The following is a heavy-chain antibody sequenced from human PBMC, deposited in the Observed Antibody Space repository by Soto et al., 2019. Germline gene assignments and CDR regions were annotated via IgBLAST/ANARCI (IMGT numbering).Heavy chain of an antibody. CDR2: ISHRGTT. CDR1: GGSISNNYW. V-gene: IGHV4-4*02. Sequence: QVQLQESGPGLVKSSGTLYLNCAVYGGSISNNYWWSWVRQSPGKGLVWIGEISHRGTTNYNPSLKSRVTISLDKSKNQLSLKLNSVTAADTAMYYCARLGGYDLVIWGRATMVTVSS. D-gene: IGHD5-12*01. CDR3: ARLGGYDLVI. J-gene: IGHJ3*02.